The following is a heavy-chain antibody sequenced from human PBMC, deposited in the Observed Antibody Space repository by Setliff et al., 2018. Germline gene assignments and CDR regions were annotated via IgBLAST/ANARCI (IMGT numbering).Heavy chain of an antibody. CDR1: GYSFSRRW. CDR2: IYPGDSET. D-gene: IGHD6-19*01. CDR3: ARRTGFAVAGFDH. V-gene: IGHV5-51*01. J-gene: IGHJ4*02. Sequence: PGESLKISCKGSGYSFSRRWIGWVRQKPGKGLEWVGIIYPGDSETRYSPSFQGQVTMLADKSISTAYLQWSGLKASDTAIYYCARRTGFAVAGFDHWGQGTLVTVSS.